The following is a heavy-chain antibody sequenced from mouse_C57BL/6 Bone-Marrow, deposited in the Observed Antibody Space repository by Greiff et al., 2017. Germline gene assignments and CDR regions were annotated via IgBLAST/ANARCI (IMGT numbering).Heavy chain of an antibody. CDR1: GYTFTDYN. CDR2: INPNNGGT. CDR3: ARYGYGVGFAY. D-gene: IGHD2-2*01. Sequence: EVQLQESGPELVKPGASVKIPCTASGYTFTDYNMDWVKQSHGKSLEWIGDINPNNGGTIYNQKFKGKATLTVDKSSSTAYMELRSLTSEDTAVYYCARYGYGVGFAYWGQGTPVTVSA. V-gene: IGHV1-18*01. J-gene: IGHJ3*01.